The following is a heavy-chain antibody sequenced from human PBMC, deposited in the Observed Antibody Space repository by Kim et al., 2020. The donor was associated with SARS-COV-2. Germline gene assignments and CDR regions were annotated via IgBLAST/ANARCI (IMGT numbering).Heavy chain of an antibody. V-gene: IGHV4-31*03. D-gene: IGHD6-19*01. Sequence: SETLSLTCTVSGGSISSGGYYWSWIRQHPGKGLEWIGYIYNSGSTYYNPSLKSRVTISVDTSKNQFSLKLSSVTAADTAVYYCARDQRAVAGLAFDYWGQGTLVTVSS. J-gene: IGHJ4*02. CDR3: ARDQRAVAGLAFDY. CDR1: GGSISSGGYY. CDR2: IYNSGST.